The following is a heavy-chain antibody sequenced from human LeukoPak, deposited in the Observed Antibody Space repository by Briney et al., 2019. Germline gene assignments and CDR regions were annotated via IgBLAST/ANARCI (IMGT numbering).Heavy chain of an antibody. CDR3: ARVCSSGCS. D-gene: IGHD6-19*01. CDR2: MNSGVSST. CDR1: GFTFSSYW. Sequence: GGSRRLSCAASGFTFSSYWMHWVRQAPGKGLVWVARMNSGVSSTSYADSVKGRFTISRDNAKNTLYLQMNSLRAEDTAVYYCARVCSSGCSWGPGTLVTVSS. V-gene: IGHV3-74*01. J-gene: IGHJ5*02.